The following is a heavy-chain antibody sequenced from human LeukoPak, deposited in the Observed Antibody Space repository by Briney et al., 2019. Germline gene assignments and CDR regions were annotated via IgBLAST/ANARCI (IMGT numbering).Heavy chain of an antibody. CDR1: GGSISSSTHY. J-gene: IGHJ4*02. CDR2: IYYRGST. Sequence: SETLSLTCTVSGGSISSSTHYWGWIRQPPGKGLEWIGNIYYRGSTYYNPSLKSRVTISVDTSKNQSSLKLSSVTAADTAVYYCARYGGYYLDYWGQGTLVTVSS. CDR3: ARYGGYYLDY. V-gene: IGHV4-39*01. D-gene: IGHD3-16*01.